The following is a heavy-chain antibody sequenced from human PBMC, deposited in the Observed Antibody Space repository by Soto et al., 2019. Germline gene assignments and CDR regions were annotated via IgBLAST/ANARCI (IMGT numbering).Heavy chain of an antibody. CDR1: GYTFRNYA. CDR3: ARDRVYTGGSDADY. Sequence: QVHLVQSGAEVKKPGSSVRVSCKTSGYTFRNYAISWVRQAPGQGLEWMGWINTGSGYTNYAHDRVTMTKDASTYTAYLEVTRLRSDDTAIYSCARDRVYTGGSDADYWGQGTLVTVSS. J-gene: IGHJ4*02. D-gene: IGHD2-8*02. CDR2: INTGSGYT. V-gene: IGHV1-18*01.